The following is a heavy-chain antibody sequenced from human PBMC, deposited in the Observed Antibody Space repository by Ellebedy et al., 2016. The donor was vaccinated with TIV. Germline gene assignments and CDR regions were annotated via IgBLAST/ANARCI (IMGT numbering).Heavy chain of an antibody. CDR2: IYGGDST. V-gene: IGHV3-66*01. J-gene: IGHJ5*02. Sequence: GESLKISCAASGFIFNHYSLNWVRQAPGKGLEWVSTIYGGDSTYYPDSVKGRFTISRDNSKKTVYLQMDRRRVEDTAVYYCARDPVGGTGGWFDPWGQGTLVTVSS. D-gene: IGHD2-15*01. CDR3: ARDPVGGTGGWFDP. CDR1: GFIFNHYS.